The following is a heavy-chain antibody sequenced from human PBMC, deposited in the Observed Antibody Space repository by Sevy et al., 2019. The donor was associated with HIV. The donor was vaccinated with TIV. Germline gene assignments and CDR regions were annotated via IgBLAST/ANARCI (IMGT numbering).Heavy chain of an antibody. Sequence: GGSLRLSCAASGFSFSSYWMSWVRQAPGKGLEWVATMKQDGTEKDYVDSVKGRFTISRDNAKSSLFLPMNSLSGEETAVYYCVREGLGRYGFSLDCWGQGALVTVSS. J-gene: IGHJ4*02. V-gene: IGHV3-7*01. CDR1: GFSFSSYW. CDR3: VREGLGRYGFSLDC. CDR2: MKQDGTEK. D-gene: IGHD1-26*01.